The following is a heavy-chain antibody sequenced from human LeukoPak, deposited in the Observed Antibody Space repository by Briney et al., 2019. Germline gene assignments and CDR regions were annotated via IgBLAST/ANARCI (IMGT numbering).Heavy chain of an antibody. CDR3: ARARSVGAPRYWYFDL. V-gene: IGHV4-39*07. J-gene: IGHJ2*01. D-gene: IGHD1-26*01. Sequence: SQTLSLTCTVSGGSISSGDYYWSWMRQPPGKGLEWIGSIYYSGSTYYNPSLKSRVTISVDTSKNQFSLKLSSVTAADTAVYYCARARSVGAPRYWYFDLWGRGTLVTVSS. CDR2: IYYSGST. CDR1: GGSISSGDYY.